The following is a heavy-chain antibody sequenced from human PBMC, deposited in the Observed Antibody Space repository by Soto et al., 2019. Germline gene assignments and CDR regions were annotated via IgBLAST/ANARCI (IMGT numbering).Heavy chain of an antibody. Sequence: QVQLVQSGAEVKKPGASVMLSCKASGYSFTSYDINWVRQAAGQGLEWVGWINPNSGNTDYAQKFRGRVTMTRDTSIRTAYMELSSLRSEDTAVYYCARSPFIDYFSMDVWGKGTTVTVSS. J-gene: IGHJ6*03. V-gene: IGHV1-8*01. D-gene: IGHD2-15*01. CDR2: INPNSGNT. CDR1: GYSFTSYD. CDR3: ARSPFIDYFSMDV.